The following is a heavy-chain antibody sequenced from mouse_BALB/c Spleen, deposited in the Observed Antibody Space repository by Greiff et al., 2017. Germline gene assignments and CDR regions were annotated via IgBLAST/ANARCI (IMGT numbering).Heavy chain of an antibody. CDR2: IDPANGNT. CDR3: ARSEIYYGSRVNYFDY. J-gene: IGHJ2*01. Sequence: VQLKQSGAELVKPGASVKLSCTASGFNIKDTYMHWVKQRPEQGLEWIGRIDPANGNTKYDPKFQGKATITADTSSNTAYLQLSSLTSEDTAVYYCARSEIYYGSRVNYFDYWGQGTTLTVSS. CDR1: GFNIKDTY. D-gene: IGHD1-1*01. V-gene: IGHV14-3*02.